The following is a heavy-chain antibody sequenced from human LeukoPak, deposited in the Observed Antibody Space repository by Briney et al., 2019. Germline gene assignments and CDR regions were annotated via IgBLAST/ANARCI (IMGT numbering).Heavy chain of an antibody. V-gene: IGHV1-18*01. D-gene: IGHD3-3*01. CDR3: ARLFFGTLYYYYYGMDV. CDR1: GYTFTSYG. CDR2: ISAYNGNT. Sequence: ASVTVSCKASGYTFTSYGISWVRQAPGQGLEWMGWISAYNGNTNYAQKLQGRVTMTTDTSTSTAYMELRSLRSDDTAVYYCARLFFGTLYYYYYGMDVWGQGTTVTVSS. J-gene: IGHJ6*02.